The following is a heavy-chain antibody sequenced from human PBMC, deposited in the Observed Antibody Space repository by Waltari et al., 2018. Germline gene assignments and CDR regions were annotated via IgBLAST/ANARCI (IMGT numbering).Heavy chain of an antibody. CDR2: INHSGST. Sequence: QVQLQQWGAGLLKPSETLSPTCAVYGGSFSGYYWSWIRQPPGTGLELIGEINHSGSTNYNPSLKSRVTISVDTSKNQFSLKLSSVTAADTAVYYCARGGRIQVGSSWLRGYYYYGMDVWGQGTTVTVSS. J-gene: IGHJ6*02. V-gene: IGHV4-34*01. CDR1: GGSFSGYY. CDR3: ARGGRIQVGSSWLRGYYYYGMDV. D-gene: IGHD6-13*01.